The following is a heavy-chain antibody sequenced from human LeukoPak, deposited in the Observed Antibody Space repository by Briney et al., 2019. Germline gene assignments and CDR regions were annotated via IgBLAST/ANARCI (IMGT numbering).Heavy chain of an antibody. D-gene: IGHD3-9*01. CDR1: GGSISSSSYY. J-gene: IGHJ6*02. CDR2: IYYSGST. CDR3: ARLEYYYDILTGYYYYYGMDV. Sequence: SETLSLTCTVSGGSISSSSYYWGWIRQPPGKGLEWIGSIYYSGSTYYNPSLKSRVTISVDTSKNQFSLKLSSVTAADTAVYYCARLEYYYDILTGYYYYYGMDVWGQGTTVTVSS. V-gene: IGHV4-39*07.